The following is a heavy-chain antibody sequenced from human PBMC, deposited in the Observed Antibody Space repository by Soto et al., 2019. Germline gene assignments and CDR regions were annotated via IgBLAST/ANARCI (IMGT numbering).Heavy chain of an antibody. CDR1: GFTYSNYA. V-gene: IGHV3-23*01. Sequence: PGGCLRLSCAASGFTYSNYAMSWLRQAPGKGLEWVSGISGSGGSTYYADSVKGRFTISRDNSENTVSLQMNSLRAEDTAVYYCAKDDVWYFYDSSGRISETNWGQATLGTVPS. D-gene: IGHD3-22*01. CDR2: ISGSGGST. CDR3: AKDDVWYFYDSSGRISETN. J-gene: IGHJ4*02.